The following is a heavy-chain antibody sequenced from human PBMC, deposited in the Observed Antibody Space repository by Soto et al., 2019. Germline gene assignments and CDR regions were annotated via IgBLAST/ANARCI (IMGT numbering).Heavy chain of an antibody. CDR3: ARAPPLQYGSGEDWGHFDY. CDR1: GYTFTSYG. D-gene: IGHD3-10*01. CDR2: ISAYNGNT. V-gene: IGHV1-18*01. J-gene: IGHJ4*02. Sequence: QVQLMQSGAEVKKPGASVKVSCKASGYTFTSYGISWVRQAPGQGLEWMGWISAYNGNTNYAQKLQGRVTMTTDTSTSTAYMELRSLRSDDTAVYYCARAPPLQYGSGEDWGHFDYWGQGTLVTVSS.